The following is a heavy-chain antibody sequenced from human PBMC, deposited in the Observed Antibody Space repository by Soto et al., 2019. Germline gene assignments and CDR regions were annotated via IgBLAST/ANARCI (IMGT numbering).Heavy chain of an antibody. V-gene: IGHV4-30-4*08. CDR3: VRASMIGVPGFFDV. J-gene: IGHJ2*01. CDR2: IYYSGST. CDR1: GGSIFNNHYY. D-gene: IGHD3-22*01. Sequence: QVQLEESGPGRVKPSQTLSLTCTVSGGSIFNNHYYWNFVRQPPGKGLEWMGYIYYSGSTSYSPSLESRLILSLDTSKNQFSLTLNSVTVADTAVYYCVRASMIGVPGFFDVWGRGTLVSVSS.